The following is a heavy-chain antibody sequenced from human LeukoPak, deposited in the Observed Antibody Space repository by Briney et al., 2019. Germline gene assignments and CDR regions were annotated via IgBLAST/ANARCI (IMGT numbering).Heavy chain of an antibody. Sequence: ASVKVSCKASGFTFTSSAMQWVRQARGQRLEWIGWIVVGSGNTNYAQKFQERVTITRDMSTSTAYMELSSLRSEDTAVYYCAAATIVGATFLFDYWGQGTLVTVSS. CDR1: GFTFTSSA. CDR2: IVVGSGNT. V-gene: IGHV1-58*02. CDR3: AAATIVGATFLFDY. D-gene: IGHD1-26*01. J-gene: IGHJ4*02.